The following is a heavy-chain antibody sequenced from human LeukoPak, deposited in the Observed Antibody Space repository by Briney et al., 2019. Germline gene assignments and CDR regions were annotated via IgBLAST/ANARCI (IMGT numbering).Heavy chain of an antibody. CDR1: GFGFSSRW. V-gene: IGHV3-7*01. CDR3: ARDWGWAFDP. CDR2: ISEDGRRR. J-gene: IGHJ5*02. D-gene: IGHD3-16*01. Sequence: GGSLRLSCVASGFGFSSRWMSWVRQAPGKGLEWVAHISEDGRRRDYVDSLRGRFTISRDNAKDSLFLELNSLRDEDTAVYYCARDWGWAFDPWGQGTLVTVFS.